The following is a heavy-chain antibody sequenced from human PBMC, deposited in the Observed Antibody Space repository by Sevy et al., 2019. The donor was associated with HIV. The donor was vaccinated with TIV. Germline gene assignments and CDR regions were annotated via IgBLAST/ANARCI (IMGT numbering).Heavy chain of an antibody. Sequence: GGSLRLTCAASEFTFSSHAVSWVRQAPGKGLEWVSAFSGNGENRNYADSVRGRFTISRDNFKNTLYLQMNSLRAEDTALYYCARDGRGISAFDIWGQGTMVTVS. CDR1: EFTFSSHA. CDR3: ARDGRGISAFDI. D-gene: IGHD3-3*02. CDR2: FSGNGENR. J-gene: IGHJ3*02. V-gene: IGHV3-23*01.